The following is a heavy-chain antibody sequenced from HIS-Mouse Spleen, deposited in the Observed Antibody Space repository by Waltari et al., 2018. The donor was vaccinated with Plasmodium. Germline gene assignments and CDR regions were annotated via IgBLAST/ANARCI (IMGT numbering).Heavy chain of an antibody. Sequence: GSLRLSCAASGFTFSSYSMNWVRQAPGKGLEWVSSISSSSSYIYYADSVKGRFTISRDNAKNSLYLQMNSLRAEDTAVYYCAREGEVGATYYFDYWGQGTLVTVS. J-gene: IGHJ4*02. V-gene: IGHV3-21*01. CDR2: ISSSSSYI. D-gene: IGHD1-26*01. CDR3: AREGEVGATYYFDY. CDR1: GFTFSSYS.